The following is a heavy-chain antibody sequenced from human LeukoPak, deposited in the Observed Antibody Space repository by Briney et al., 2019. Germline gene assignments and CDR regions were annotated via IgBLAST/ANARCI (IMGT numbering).Heavy chain of an antibody. Sequence: PGGSLRLSCAASGFTFSSYAMSWVRQAPGKGLEWVSAISGSGGSTYYADSVKGRFTISRDNSKNTLYPQMNSLRAEDTAVYYCAKLPNLYYYDSSGKDYWGQGTLVTVSS. J-gene: IGHJ4*02. CDR3: AKLPNLYYYDSSGKDY. V-gene: IGHV3-23*01. CDR2: ISGSGGST. CDR1: GFTFSSYA. D-gene: IGHD3-22*01.